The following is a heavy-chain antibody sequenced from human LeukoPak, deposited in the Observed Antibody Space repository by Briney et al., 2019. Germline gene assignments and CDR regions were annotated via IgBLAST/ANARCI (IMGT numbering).Heavy chain of an antibody. CDR2: INHSGST. D-gene: IGHD1-26*01. CDR3: ATASGSTDNWFDP. Sequence: SETLSLTCAVYGGSFSGYYWSWIRQPPGKGLEWIGEINHSGSTNYNPSLKSRVTISVDTSKNQFSLKLSSVTAADTAVYDGATASGSTDNWFDPWGQGTLVTVSS. V-gene: IGHV4-34*01. J-gene: IGHJ5*02. CDR1: GGSFSGYY.